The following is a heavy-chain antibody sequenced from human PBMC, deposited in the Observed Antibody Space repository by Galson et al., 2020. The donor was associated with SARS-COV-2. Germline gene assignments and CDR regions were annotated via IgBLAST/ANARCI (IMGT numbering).Heavy chain of an antibody. V-gene: IGHV3-30*03. CDR1: GFTFSSYG. Sequence: GESLKISCAASGFTFSSYGMHWVRQAPGKGLEWVAVISYDGSNKYYADSVKGRFTISRDNSKNTLYLQMNSLRAEDTAVYYCATVSMIVVGYDAFDIWGQGTMVTVSS. J-gene: IGHJ3*02. D-gene: IGHD3-22*01. CDR3: ATVSMIVVGYDAFDI. CDR2: ISYDGSNK.